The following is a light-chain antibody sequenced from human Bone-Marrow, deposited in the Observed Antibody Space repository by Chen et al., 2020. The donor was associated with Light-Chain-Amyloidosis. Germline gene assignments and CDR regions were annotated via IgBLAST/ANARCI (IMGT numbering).Light chain of an antibody. CDR2: WAS. J-gene: IGKJ2*01. CDR1: QSVLYSSNNKNY. V-gene: IGKV4-1*01. CDR3: QQYYSTMYT. Sequence: DIVMTQSPDSLAVSLGERATINCKSSQSVLYSSNNKNYLAWYQQKPGQPPKLLIYWASTRESVVPDRFSGSGSGTDFNLTISSLQAEDVAVYYCQQYYSTMYTFGQGTKLEIK.